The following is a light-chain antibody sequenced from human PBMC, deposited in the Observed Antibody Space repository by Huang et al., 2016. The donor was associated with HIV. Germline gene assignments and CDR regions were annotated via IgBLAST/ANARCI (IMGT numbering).Light chain of an antibody. J-gene: IGKJ4*01. CDR2: AAS. V-gene: IGKV1-8*01. Sequence: IRITPSPSSLSASTGDRVTITFRASQGISSYLAWYQQKPGKAPKLLIYAASTVQSGVPSRFSGSGSGTDFTLTISCLQSEDFATYYCQQYYSYPLTFGGGTKVEIK. CDR3: QQYYSYPLT. CDR1: QGISSY.